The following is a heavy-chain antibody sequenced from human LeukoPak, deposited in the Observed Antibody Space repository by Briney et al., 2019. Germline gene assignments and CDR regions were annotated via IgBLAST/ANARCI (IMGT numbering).Heavy chain of an antibody. CDR1: GYTFTRYY. Sequence: GASVKVSCKASGYTFTRYYMHWVRQAPGQGLEWMGWMNPNTGNTGYAQKFQGRVTMTRDTSISTAYMELSSLRSDDTAVYYCARKFLGSRGYYFDYWGQGTLVTVSS. V-gene: IGHV1-8*01. CDR2: MNPNTGNT. J-gene: IGHJ4*02. D-gene: IGHD3-10*01. CDR3: ARKFLGSRGYYFDY.